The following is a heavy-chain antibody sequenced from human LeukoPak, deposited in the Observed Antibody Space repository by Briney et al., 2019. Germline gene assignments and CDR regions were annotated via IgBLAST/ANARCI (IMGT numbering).Heavy chain of an antibody. CDR3: ARVERELWNHRNFDY. V-gene: IGHV1-2*02. CDR2: INPNSGGT. Sequence: ASVKVSCKAFGYTFTGNYVHWVRQAPGQGIEWMGWINPNSGGTNYAQKFQGRVTMTRDTSISTAYMELSRLRSDDTAVYYCARVERELWNHRNFDYWGQGTLVTVSS. J-gene: IGHJ4*02. D-gene: IGHD1-26*01. CDR1: GYTFTGNY.